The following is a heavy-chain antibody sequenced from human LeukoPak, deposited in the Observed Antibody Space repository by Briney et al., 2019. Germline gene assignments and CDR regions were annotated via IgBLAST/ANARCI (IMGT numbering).Heavy chain of an antibody. CDR1: GFTFSSYA. CDR3: AKSGGAKIFRGGFDY. J-gene: IGHJ4*02. Sequence: GGSLRLSCAASGFTFSSYAMNWVRQAPGKGLEWVSAITGSGGTTYYADSVKGRFTISRDNSKNTLYLQMNSLRAEDTAVCYCAKSGGAKIFRGGFDYWGQGTLVTVSS. D-gene: IGHD3-9*01. CDR2: ITGSGGTT. V-gene: IGHV3-23*01.